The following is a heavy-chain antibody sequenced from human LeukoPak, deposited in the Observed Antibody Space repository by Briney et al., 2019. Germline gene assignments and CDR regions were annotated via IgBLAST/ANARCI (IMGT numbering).Heavy chain of an antibody. CDR1: GGTFSIYA. CDR3: AKSNYYDTSGYLDD. J-gene: IGHJ4*02. V-gene: IGHV1-69*04. D-gene: IGHD3-22*01. Sequence: GASVKVSCKSSGGTFSIYAISWVRQAPGQGLEWMGRIIPILGIANYAQKFQGRVTITADISTSTAYMELSSLRSEDAAVYYCAKSNYYDTSGYLDDWGQGTLVTVSS. CDR2: IIPILGIA.